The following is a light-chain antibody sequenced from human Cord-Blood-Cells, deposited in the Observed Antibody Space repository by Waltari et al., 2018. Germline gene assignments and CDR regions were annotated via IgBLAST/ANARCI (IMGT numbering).Light chain of an antibody. J-gene: IGLJ2*01. V-gene: IGLV2-23*03. CDR2: EGS. CDR1: SSDVGSYNL. Sequence: QSALTQPASVSGSPGQSTPLSCPVPSSDVGSYNLVSWYQQHPGKAPKLMIYEGSKRPSGVSNRFSGSKSGNTASLTISGLQAEDEADYYCCSYAGSSTFVVFGGGTKLTVL. CDR3: CSYAGSSTFVV.